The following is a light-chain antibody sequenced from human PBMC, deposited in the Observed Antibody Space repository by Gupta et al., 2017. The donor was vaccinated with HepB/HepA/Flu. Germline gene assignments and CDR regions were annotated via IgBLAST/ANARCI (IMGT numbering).Light chain of an antibody. Sequence: QSVLTQPPSVSAAQGQKVTISCSGRSSNIGNNYVSWYQQRPGTAPKFLIYENNKRPSGIPDRFSGSKSGTSATLGIIGLQTGDEADYYGEAGDSSLSAWVFGGGTRLTVL. J-gene: IGLJ3*02. CDR3: EAGDSSLSAWV. CDR1: SSNIGNNY. V-gene: IGLV1-51*02. CDR2: ENN.